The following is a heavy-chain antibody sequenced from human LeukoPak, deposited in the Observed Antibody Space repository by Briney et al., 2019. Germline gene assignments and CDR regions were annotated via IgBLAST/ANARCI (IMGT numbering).Heavy chain of an antibody. CDR2: INPNSGGT. CDR3: ARELDPHYFDY. CDR1: GYTFTGHY. J-gene: IGHJ4*02. V-gene: IGHV1-2*06. Sequence: RWASVKVSCKASGYTFTGHYVHWVRQAPGQGLEWMGRINPNSGGTNYAQKFQGRVTMTRDTSISTAYMELSRLRSDDTAVYYCARELDPHYFDYWGQGTLVTVSS. D-gene: IGHD6-6*01.